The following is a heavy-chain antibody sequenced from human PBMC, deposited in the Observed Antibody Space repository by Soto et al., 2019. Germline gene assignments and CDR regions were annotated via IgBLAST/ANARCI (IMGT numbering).Heavy chain of an antibody. CDR3: SKDKAVAVTEYFQY. J-gene: IGHJ1*01. CDR2: ISYDGNNE. Sequence: QVQLVESGGGVVQPGRSLRLSCAASGFTFSTYVMHWVRRAPDKGLEWVALISYDGNNEDYADSVKGRLIISRDNSKNTLYLQMNSLRVEDTAVYFCSKDKAVAVTEYFQYWCQGALVTVSS. CDR1: GFTFSTYV. V-gene: IGHV3-30*18. D-gene: IGHD6-19*01.